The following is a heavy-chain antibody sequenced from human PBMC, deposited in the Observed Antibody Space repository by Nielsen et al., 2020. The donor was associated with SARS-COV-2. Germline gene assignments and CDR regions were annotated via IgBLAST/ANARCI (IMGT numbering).Heavy chain of an antibody. J-gene: IGHJ5*02. CDR1: GFTFSSYS. D-gene: IGHD3-3*01. CDR3: ARDPIPSFWRLEGGA. CDR2: ISSSSSTI. Sequence: GGSLRLSCAASGFTFSSYSMNWVRQAPGKGLEWVSYISSSSSTIYYADSVKGRFTISRDNAKNSLYLQMNSLRDEDTAVYYCARDPIPSFWRLEGGAWGQGTLVTVSS. V-gene: IGHV3-48*02.